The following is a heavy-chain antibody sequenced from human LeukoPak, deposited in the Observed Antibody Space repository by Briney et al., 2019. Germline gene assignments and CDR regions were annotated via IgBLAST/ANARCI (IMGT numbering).Heavy chain of an antibody. Sequence: SVRVSCKTSGYTFNNYGISWVRQAPGQGLEWMGGIIPIFGTANYAQKFQGRVTITTDESTSTAYMELSSLRSEDTAVYYCARSIAARPQEAFDIWGQGTMVTVSS. V-gene: IGHV1-69*05. J-gene: IGHJ3*02. CDR3: ARSIAARPQEAFDI. D-gene: IGHD6-6*01. CDR1: GYTFNNYG. CDR2: IIPIFGTA.